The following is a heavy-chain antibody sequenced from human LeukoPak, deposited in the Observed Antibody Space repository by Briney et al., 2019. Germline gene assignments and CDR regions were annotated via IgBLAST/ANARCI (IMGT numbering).Heavy chain of an antibody. CDR2: IRNKANGGTA. D-gene: IGHD6-19*01. Sequence: GGSLRLSCSASGFTFSDYAMTWVRQVPGKGLEWVGFIRNKANGGTADYAASVKSRFTISRDDSKTTAYLQMDNLKTEDTAMYYCSRAYSTGWLGINDYWGQGALVTVSS. V-gene: IGHV3-49*04. J-gene: IGHJ4*02. CDR3: SRAYSTGWLGINDY. CDR1: GFTFSDYA.